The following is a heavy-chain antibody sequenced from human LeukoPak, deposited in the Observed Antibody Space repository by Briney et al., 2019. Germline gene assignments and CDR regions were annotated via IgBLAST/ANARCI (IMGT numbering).Heavy chain of an antibody. CDR2: IDPSSTYI. D-gene: IGHD2-2*01. Sequence: PGGSLRLSCAATGFTFRSYSMNWVRQAPGKGLEWVSAIDPSSTYIYYADSVKGRFTISRDNAENSLYLQMNSLRVEDTAVYYCARAPTVLVGYCSSSSCQADYWGQGTLVTVSS. CDR3: ARAPTVLVGYCSSSSCQADY. V-gene: IGHV3-21*01. J-gene: IGHJ4*02. CDR1: GFTFRSYS.